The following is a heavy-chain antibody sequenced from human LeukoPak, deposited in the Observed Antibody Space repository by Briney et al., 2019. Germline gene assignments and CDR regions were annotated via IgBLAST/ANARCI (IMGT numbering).Heavy chain of an antibody. Sequence: ASVKVSCKASGYTFTGYYMHWVRQAPGQGLEWMGRINPNSGGTNYAQKFQGRVTMTRDTSISTAYMELSRLRSDDTAVYYCARELSDILTGYNDYWGQGTLVTVSS. V-gene: IGHV1-2*06. D-gene: IGHD3-9*01. CDR3: ARELSDILTGYNDY. J-gene: IGHJ4*02. CDR2: INPNSGGT. CDR1: GYTFTGYY.